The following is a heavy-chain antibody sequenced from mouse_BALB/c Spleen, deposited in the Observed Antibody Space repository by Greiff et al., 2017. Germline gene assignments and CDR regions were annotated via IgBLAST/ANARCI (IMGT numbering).Heavy chain of an antibody. CDR2: ISTYSGNT. J-gene: IGHJ2*01. V-gene: IGHV1-67*01. Sequence: VKLVESGPELVRPGVSVKISCKGSCYTFTDYAMHWVKQSHAKSLEWIGVISTYSGNTNYNQKFKGKATMTVDKSSSTAYMELAILTSEDSAIYYCARGGFTTVGDYWGQGTTLTVSS. CDR1: CYTFTDYA. D-gene: IGHD1-1*01. CDR3: ARGGFTTVGDY.